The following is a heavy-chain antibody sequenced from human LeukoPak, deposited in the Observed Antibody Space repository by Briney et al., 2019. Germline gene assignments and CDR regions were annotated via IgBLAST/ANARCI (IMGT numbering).Heavy chain of an antibody. J-gene: IGHJ6*02. Sequence: SETLSLTCTVSGGSISSGGYYWSWIRQHPGKGLEWIGYIYCSGGTYYNPSLKSRVTISVDTSKNQFSLKLSSVTAADTAVYYCAREVLRDGMDVWGQGTTVTVSS. CDR1: GGSISSGGYY. D-gene: IGHD3-3*01. CDR3: AREVLRDGMDV. V-gene: IGHV4-31*03. CDR2: IYCSGGT.